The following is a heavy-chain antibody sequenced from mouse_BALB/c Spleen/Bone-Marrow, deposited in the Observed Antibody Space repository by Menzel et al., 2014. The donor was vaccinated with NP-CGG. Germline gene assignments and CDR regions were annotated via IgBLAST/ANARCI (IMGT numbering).Heavy chain of an antibody. V-gene: IGHV1-14*01. Sequence: VQLQQSGPELVKPGASVKMSCKASGYTFTSYFMHWVEQRPGQGLEWIGYINPYNDGTKYNEKFKGKATLTSDKSSSTAYMELSSLTSEDSAVYYCTRIYYDYDGVWFAYWGQGTLVTVSA. D-gene: IGHD2-4*01. CDR2: INPYNDGT. CDR1: GYTFTSYF. J-gene: IGHJ3*01. CDR3: TRIYYDYDGVWFAY.